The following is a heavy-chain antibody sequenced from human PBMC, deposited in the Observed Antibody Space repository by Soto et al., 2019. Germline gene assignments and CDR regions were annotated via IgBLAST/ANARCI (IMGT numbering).Heavy chain of an antibody. CDR2: ISGSGGST. CDR3: ARQHYYYDSSGYYSPY. D-gene: IGHD3-22*01. Sequence: EVQLLESGGGLVQPGGSLRLSCAASGFTFSSYAMSWVRQAPGKGLEWVSAISGSGGSTYYADSVKGRFTISRDNSKNTLYLQMNSLRAEDTAVYYCARQHYYYDSSGYYSPYWGQGTLVTVSS. CDR1: GFTFSSYA. V-gene: IGHV3-23*01. J-gene: IGHJ4*02.